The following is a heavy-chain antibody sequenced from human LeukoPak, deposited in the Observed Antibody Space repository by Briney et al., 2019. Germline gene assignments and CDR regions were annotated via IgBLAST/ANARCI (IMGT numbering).Heavy chain of an antibody. CDR3: ARDDAYCGGDCKDYYGMDV. CDR1: GGTFSSYA. J-gene: IGHJ6*02. D-gene: IGHD2-21*02. V-gene: IGHV1-69*05. Sequence: GASVKVSCKASGGTFSSYAISWVRQAPGQGLEWMGGIIPIFGTANYAQKFQGRVTITTDESTSTAYMELSSLRSEDTAVYYCARDDAYCGGDCKDYYGMDVWGQGTTVTVSS. CDR2: IIPIFGTA.